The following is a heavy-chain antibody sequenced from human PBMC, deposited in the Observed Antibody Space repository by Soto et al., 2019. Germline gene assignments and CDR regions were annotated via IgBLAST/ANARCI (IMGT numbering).Heavy chain of an antibody. Sequence: LGGSLRLSCAASGFTFDDYTMHWVRQAPGKGLEWVSSISSSSSYIYYADSVKGRFTISRDNAKNSLYLQMNSLRAEDTAVYYCARVIMTKVVADVVGVDYWGQGTLVTVSS. CDR3: ARVIMTKVVADVVGVDY. CDR2: ISSSSSYI. CDR1: GFTFDDYT. J-gene: IGHJ4*02. V-gene: IGHV3-21*01. D-gene: IGHD2-15*01.